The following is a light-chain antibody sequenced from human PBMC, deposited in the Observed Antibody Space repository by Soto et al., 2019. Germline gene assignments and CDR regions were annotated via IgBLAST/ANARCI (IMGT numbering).Light chain of an antibody. CDR3: QSYDSSLSAL. J-gene: IGLJ1*01. CDR1: CSNIGAGYD. Sequence: QSELTQPPSVSGAPGQRVTISCTGSCSNIGAGYDVHWYQQLPGTAPKLLIYGNSNRPSGVPDRFSGSKSGTSASLAITGLQAEDEADYYCQSYDSSLSALFGTGTKLTVL. V-gene: IGLV1-40*01. CDR2: GNS.